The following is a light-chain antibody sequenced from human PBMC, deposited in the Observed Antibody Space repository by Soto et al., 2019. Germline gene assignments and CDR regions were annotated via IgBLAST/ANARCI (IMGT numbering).Light chain of an antibody. V-gene: IGLV2-23*01. J-gene: IGLJ1*01. CDR2: EGS. Sequence: QSVLTQPASVYGSPGQSITISCTGTSSDVGSYNLVSWYQQHPGKAHKLMIYEGSKRPSGVSNRFSGSKSGNTASLTISGLQAEDEADYYCCSYASSSTYVFGTGTKLTVL. CDR1: SSDVGSYNL. CDR3: CSYASSSTYV.